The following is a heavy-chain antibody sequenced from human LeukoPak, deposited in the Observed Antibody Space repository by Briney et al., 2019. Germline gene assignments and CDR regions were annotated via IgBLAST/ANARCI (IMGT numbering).Heavy chain of an antibody. CDR3: ASLLRYFDWLLYSSRDGAFDI. CDR1: GGSFSGYY. D-gene: IGHD3-9*01. CDR2: INHSGST. Sequence: SETLSLTCAVYGGSFSGYYWSWIRQPPGKGLEWIGEINHSGSTNYNPSLKSRVTISVDTSKNQFSLKLSSVTAADTAVYYCASLLRYFDWLLYSSRDGAFDIWGQGTMVTVSS. V-gene: IGHV4-34*01. J-gene: IGHJ3*02.